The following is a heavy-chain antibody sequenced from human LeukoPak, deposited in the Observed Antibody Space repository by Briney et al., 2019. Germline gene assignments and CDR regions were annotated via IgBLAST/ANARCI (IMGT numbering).Heavy chain of an antibody. J-gene: IGHJ4*02. D-gene: IGHD7-27*01. CDR3: ARDGENHYYDY. Sequence: PGGSLRLSCSASGFIFSSYAMHWVRQAPGKRLEYVSAISSSGGSTYYADSVKGRFTISRDNSKNTLYLQMSSLRAEDTAVYYCARDGENHYYDYWGRGTLVTVST. CDR1: GFIFSSYA. V-gene: IGHV3-64D*09. CDR2: ISSSGGST.